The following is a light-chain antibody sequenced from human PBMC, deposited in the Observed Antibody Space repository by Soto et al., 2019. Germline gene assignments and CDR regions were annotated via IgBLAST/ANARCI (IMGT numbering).Light chain of an antibody. CDR1: QSVSSY. Sequence: VLTQSQATLSLSPGERATLSCWASQSVSSYLAWYQHKPGQAPRLLIYGASSRATGIPDRFSGSGSGTDFTLTISRLEPEDFAVYYCQQYGSSQTFGQGTKV. CDR2: GAS. V-gene: IGKV3-20*01. J-gene: IGKJ1*01. CDR3: QQYGSSQT.